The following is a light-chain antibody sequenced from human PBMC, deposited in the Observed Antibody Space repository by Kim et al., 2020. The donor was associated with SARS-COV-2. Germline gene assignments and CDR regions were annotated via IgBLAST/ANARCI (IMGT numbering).Light chain of an antibody. V-gene: IGKV3-20*01. CDR3: QHFGSSPRT. Sequence: SPGERATLSCRASQSVSSTYLVWYQQKPGQAPRLLIYGASSRATGIPDRFSGSGSGTDFTLTINRLEPEDFAVYYCQHFGSSPRTFGPGTRLEIK. CDR2: GAS. CDR1: QSVSSTY. J-gene: IGKJ5*01.